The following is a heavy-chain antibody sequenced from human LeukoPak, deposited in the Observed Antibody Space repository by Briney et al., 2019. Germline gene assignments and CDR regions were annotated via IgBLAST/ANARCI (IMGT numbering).Heavy chain of an antibody. D-gene: IGHD3-10*01. Sequence: GGSLRLSCVASGFIFSSYWMSWVRQTPGKGVEWVAGIKEDGSEKYYVDSVNGRFTISRDNAKNSLYLQMNSLRVEDTAIYYCASNLASSFHLWGQGKMVIVSS. V-gene: IGHV3-7*01. J-gene: IGHJ3*01. CDR3: ASNLASSFHL. CDR1: GFIFSSYW. CDR2: IKEDGSEK.